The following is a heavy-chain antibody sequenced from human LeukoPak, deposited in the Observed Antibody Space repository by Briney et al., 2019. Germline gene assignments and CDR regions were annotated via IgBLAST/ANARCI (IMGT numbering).Heavy chain of an antibody. D-gene: IGHD5-18*01. CDR1: GGTFSSYA. CDR3: ARGEGYSYGPVKD. Sequence: SVKVSCKASGGTFSSYASSWVRQAPGQGLEWMGGIIPIFGTTNYAQKFQGRVTLATDKSTCTAYMELSGLRFEDTAVYYCARGEGYSYGPVKDWGQGTLVTVSS. J-gene: IGHJ4*02. V-gene: IGHV1-69*05. CDR2: IIPIFGTT.